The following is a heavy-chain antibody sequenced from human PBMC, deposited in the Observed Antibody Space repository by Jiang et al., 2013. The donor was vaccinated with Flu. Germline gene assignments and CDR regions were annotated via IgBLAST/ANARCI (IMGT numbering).Heavy chain of an antibody. Sequence: RLSCAASGFTFDDYAMHWVRQAPGKGLEWVSLISGDGGSTYYADSVKGRFAISRDNSKNSLYLQMNSLRTEDTALYYCAKDMEYYYDSSGNDAFDIWGQGTMVTVSS. V-gene: IGHV3-43*02. CDR3: AKDMEYYYDSSGNDAFDI. CDR2: ISGDGGST. J-gene: IGHJ3*02. D-gene: IGHD3-22*01. CDR1: GFTFDDYA.